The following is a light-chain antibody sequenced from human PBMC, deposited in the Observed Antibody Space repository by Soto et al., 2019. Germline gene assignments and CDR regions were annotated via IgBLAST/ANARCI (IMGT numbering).Light chain of an antibody. CDR1: QSVSNNY. V-gene: IGKV3-20*01. Sequence: EIVLTQSPGTLSLSPGETATLSCRASQSVSNNYLAWYQQKPGQAPRLRIYGASNRATGIPDRFSGSGSGTDFTLTISRLEPEDFAGYYCQQYRSSGTFGQGTKVEIK. CDR3: QQYRSSGT. J-gene: IGKJ1*01. CDR2: GAS.